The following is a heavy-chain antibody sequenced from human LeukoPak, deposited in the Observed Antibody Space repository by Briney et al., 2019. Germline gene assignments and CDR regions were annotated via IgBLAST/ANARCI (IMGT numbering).Heavy chain of an antibody. CDR1: GFTLNTYG. CDR3: ARVLRAAVSANGAFDI. CDR2: ISSSSSYI. J-gene: IGHJ3*02. Sequence: GGSLRLSCAASGFTLNTYGMNWVRQAPGKGLEWVSSISSSSSYIYYADSVKGRFTISRDNAKNSLYLQMNSLRAEDTAVYYCARVLRAAVSANGAFDIWGQGTMVTVSS. V-gene: IGHV3-21*01. D-gene: IGHD6-13*01.